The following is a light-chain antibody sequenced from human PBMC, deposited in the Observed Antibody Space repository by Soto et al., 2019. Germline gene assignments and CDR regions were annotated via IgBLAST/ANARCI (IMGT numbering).Light chain of an antibody. CDR3: AAWDGSLNGHV. Sequence: QPVLTQPPSVSGTLGQGVTISCSGSTSNIGENSVGWFQQLPGTAPKVLIYVTNKRPSGVPDRFSGSKSGTSAYLAISGLQSEDEADYYCAAWDGSLNGHVFGTGTKLTVL. V-gene: IGLV1-44*01. CDR2: VTN. J-gene: IGLJ1*01. CDR1: TSNIGENS.